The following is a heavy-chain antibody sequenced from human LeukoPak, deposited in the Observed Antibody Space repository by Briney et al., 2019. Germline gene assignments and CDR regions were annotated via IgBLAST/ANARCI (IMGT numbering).Heavy chain of an antibody. V-gene: IGHV1-18*01. CDR3: ARGAAAGTWREYYYYYGMDV. D-gene: IGHD6-13*01. CDR2: ISAYNGNT. Sequence: ASVKVSCKASGYTFTSYGISWVRQAPGQGLEWMGWISAYNGNTNYAQKLQGRVTMTRDTSTSTAYMELRSLRSDDTAVYYCARGAAAGTWREYYYYYGMDVWGQGTTVTVSS. CDR1: GYTFTSYG. J-gene: IGHJ6*02.